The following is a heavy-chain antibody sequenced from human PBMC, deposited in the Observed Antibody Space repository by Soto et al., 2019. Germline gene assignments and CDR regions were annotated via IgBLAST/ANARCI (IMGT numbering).Heavy chain of an antibody. Sequence: GESLKISCKGSGYSFTSYWIGWVRQVPGKGLEWMGIIYPGDSDTRYSPSFQGQVTISADKSICTAYLQWSSLKASDTAMYYCARSGWGLRFLAWDHSYYYYGMDGWGQGTTGAVSS. V-gene: IGHV5-51*01. D-gene: IGHD3-3*01. CDR3: ARSGWGLRFLAWDHSYYYYGMDG. J-gene: IGHJ6*02. CDR1: GYSFTSYW. CDR2: IYPGDSDT.